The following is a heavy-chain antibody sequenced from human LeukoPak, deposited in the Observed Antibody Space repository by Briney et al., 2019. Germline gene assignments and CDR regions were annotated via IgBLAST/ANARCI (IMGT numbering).Heavy chain of an antibody. D-gene: IGHD3-16*02. CDR3: ARERIRLGELSYDAFDI. V-gene: IGHV4-4*07. Sequence: SETLSLTCTVSGGSISSYYWSWIRQPAGKGREWIGRIYTSGSTNYNPSLKSRVTMSVDTSKNQFSLKLSSVTAADTAVYYCARERIRLGELSYDAFDIWGQGTMVTVSS. CDR1: GGSISSYY. CDR2: IYTSGST. J-gene: IGHJ3*02.